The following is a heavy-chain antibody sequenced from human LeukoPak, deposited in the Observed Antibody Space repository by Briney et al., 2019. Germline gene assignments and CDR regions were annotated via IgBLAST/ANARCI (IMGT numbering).Heavy chain of an antibody. CDR2: INHSGST. D-gene: IGHD5-18*01. CDR3: ARHPTALVSYGFDP. V-gene: IGHV4-34*01. Sequence: PSETLSLTCAVYGGSFSGYYWSWIRQPPGKGLEWIGEINHSGSTNYNPSLKSRVTISVDTSKNQFSLKLSSVTAADTAIYYRARHPTALVSYGFDPWGQGTLVTVSS. J-gene: IGHJ5*02. CDR1: GGSFSGYY.